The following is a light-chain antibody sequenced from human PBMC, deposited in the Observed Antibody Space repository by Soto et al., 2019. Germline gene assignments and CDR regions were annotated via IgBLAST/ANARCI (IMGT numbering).Light chain of an antibody. V-gene: IGLV2-11*01. J-gene: IGLJ1*01. CDR3: CSYAGSYTFV. Sequence: QSVLTQPRSVSGSPGQSVTISCTGTSSDVGGYGYGAWYQHHPGKAPRLIIYDVNNRPSGVPDRFSGSKSGSTASLTISGLQAEDEADYYCCSYAGSYTFVFGSGTKVTVL. CDR1: SSDVGGYGY. CDR2: DVN.